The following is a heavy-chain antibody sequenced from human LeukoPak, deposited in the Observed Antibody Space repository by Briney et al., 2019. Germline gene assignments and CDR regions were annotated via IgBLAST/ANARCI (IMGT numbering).Heavy chain of an antibody. CDR3: AKDIGISGSYYIFDS. Sequence: GGSLRLSCAASGFTFEDYAMHWVRQVPGKGLEWVSLINWDGGSTDYAVSVKGRFTISRDNNKNSLYLQMNSLRPEDTALYYCAKDIGISGSYYIFDSWGQGTLVTVSS. CDR1: GFTFEDYA. J-gene: IGHJ4*02. CDR2: INWDGGST. V-gene: IGHV3-43D*03. D-gene: IGHD3-10*01.